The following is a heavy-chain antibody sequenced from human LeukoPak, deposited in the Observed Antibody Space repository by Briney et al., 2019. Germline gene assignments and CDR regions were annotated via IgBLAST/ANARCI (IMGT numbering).Heavy chain of an antibody. CDR2: ISYDGSNK. V-gene: IGHV3-30*03. J-gene: IGHJ4*02. Sequence: PGGSLRLSCAASGFTFSSYGMHWVRQAPGKGLEWVAVISYDGSNKYYADSVKGRFTISRHNSKNTLYLQMNSLRAEDTAVYYCARKNGLDYWGQGTLVTVSS. CDR3: ARKNGLDY. CDR1: GFTFSSYG.